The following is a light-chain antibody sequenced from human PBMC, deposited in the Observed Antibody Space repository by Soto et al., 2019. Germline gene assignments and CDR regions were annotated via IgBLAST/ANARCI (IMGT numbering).Light chain of an antibody. V-gene: IGLV2-14*03. J-gene: IGLJ1*01. CDR2: EVS. CDR3: SSYTTSSTRV. CDR1: SSDVGAYDF. Sequence: VLAQPASVSGSPGQSITISCTGTSSDVGAYDFVSWYQQHPDKAPKLMIYEVSNRPSGVSYRFSGSKSVNTATLTTSGLQAEDEADYYCSSYTTSSTRVFGTGTKVTVL.